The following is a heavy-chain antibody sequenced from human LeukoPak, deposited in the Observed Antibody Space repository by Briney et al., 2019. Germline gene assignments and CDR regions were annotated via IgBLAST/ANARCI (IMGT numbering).Heavy chain of an antibody. J-gene: IGHJ5*02. V-gene: IGHV4-34*01. D-gene: IGHD2-2*01. Sequence: PSETLSLTCAVYGGSFSGYYWSWTRQPPGKGLEWIGEINHSGSTNYNPSLKSRVTISVDTSKNQFSLKLSPVTAADTAVYYCARGRRYQLPLGFDPWGQGTLVTVSS. CDR1: GGSFSGYY. CDR3: ARGRRYQLPLGFDP. CDR2: INHSGST.